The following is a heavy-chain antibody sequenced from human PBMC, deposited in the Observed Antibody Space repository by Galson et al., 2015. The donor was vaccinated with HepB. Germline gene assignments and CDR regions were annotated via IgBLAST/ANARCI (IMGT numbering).Heavy chain of an antibody. J-gene: IGHJ5*02. CDR2: MNPNSGNT. CDR3: ARGLPSGSGSYNWFDP. D-gene: IGHD3-10*01. Sequence: SVKVSCKASGYTFTSYDINWVRQATGQGLEWMGWMNPNSGNTGYAQKFQGRVTMTRNTSISTAYMELSSLRSEDTAVYYCARGLPSGSGSYNWFDPWGQGTLVTVSS. V-gene: IGHV1-8*01. CDR1: GYTFTSYD.